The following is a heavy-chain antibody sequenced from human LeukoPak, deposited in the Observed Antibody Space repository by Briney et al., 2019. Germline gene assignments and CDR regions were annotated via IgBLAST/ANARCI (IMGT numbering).Heavy chain of an antibody. D-gene: IGHD3-16*02. CDR3: ARDGFGTFGGVIVMFYFDY. CDR1: GFTFSSYA. J-gene: IGHJ4*02. V-gene: IGHV3-30*04. CDR2: ISYDGSNK. Sequence: PGGSLRLSCAASGFTFSSYAMHWVRQAPGKGLEWVAVISYDGSNKYYADSVKGRFTISRDNSKNTLYLQMNSLRAEDTAVYYCARDGFGTFGGVIVMFYFDYWGQGTLVTVSS.